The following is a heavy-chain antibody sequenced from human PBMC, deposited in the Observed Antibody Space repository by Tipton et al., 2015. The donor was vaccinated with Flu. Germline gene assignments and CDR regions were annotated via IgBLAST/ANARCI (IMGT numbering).Heavy chain of an antibody. Sequence: SLRLSCEASGFTFNSYEMNWVRQAPGKGLEWVSRISPSGSTKYYADSVKGRFTISRDNAKNSLYLQMNSLRSEDTAVYYCTRGFIRLCDYWGQGTLVTVSS. CDR3: TRGFIRLCDY. V-gene: IGHV3-48*03. CDR1: GFTFNSYE. D-gene: IGHD3-16*01. CDR2: ISPSGSTK. J-gene: IGHJ4*02.